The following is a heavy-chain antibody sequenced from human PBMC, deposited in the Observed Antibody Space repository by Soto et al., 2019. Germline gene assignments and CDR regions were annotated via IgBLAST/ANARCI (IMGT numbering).Heavy chain of an antibody. CDR2: IFHSGST. V-gene: IGHV4-4*02. J-gene: IGHJ5*02. Sequence: PLVLLSLTCAVSGGSISSRNWWRWIRQTPGKGLEWIGEIFHSGSTYYNPSLKSRVTISVDTSKNQFSLKLSSVTAADTAVYYCVRSVFPWGRGTLVTVSS. CDR1: GGSISSRNW. CDR3: VRSVFP.